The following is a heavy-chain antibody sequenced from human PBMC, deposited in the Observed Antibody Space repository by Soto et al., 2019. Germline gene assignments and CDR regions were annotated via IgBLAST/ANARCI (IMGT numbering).Heavy chain of an antibody. Sequence: EVQLVESGGGLVQPGGSLRLSCAASGFTFDDYAMHWVRQGPGKGLEWVSGISWNRGRIDYADSVKGRFTISRDNAKNSLYLQMNSLRAEDTAVYYCAKSPAHDLTIFVVVMTEHFHYWGQGTLVTASS. CDR3: AKSPAHDLTIFVVVMTEHFHY. V-gene: IGHV3-9*01. J-gene: IGHJ4*02. D-gene: IGHD3-3*01. CDR1: GFTFDDYA. CDR2: ISWNRGRI.